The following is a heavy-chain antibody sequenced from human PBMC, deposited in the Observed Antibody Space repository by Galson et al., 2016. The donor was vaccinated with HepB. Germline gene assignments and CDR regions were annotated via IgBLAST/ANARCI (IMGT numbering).Heavy chain of an antibody. Sequence: TLSLTCNVSGDSLKSGGYAWTWVRQSPGKGLEWIGYVYHTGSAYYSPSFRSRVLLSSDMSKNQFSLSLTSVTTADTAMYFCARGRGAVVAQWGPGILVTVSS. J-gene: IGHJ4*02. D-gene: IGHD2-15*01. CDR1: GDSLKSGGYA. V-gene: IGHV4-30-2*06. CDR2: VYHTGSA. CDR3: ARGRGAVVAQ.